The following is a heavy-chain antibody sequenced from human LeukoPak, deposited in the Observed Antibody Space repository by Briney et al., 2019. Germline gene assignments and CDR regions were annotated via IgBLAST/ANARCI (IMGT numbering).Heavy chain of an antibody. Sequence: GSLRLSCAASGFTFSSYAMSWVRQAPGKGLEWVSAISGSGGSTYYADSVKGRFTISRDNSKNTLYLQMNSLRAEDTAVYYCAKAKITMIVVVPPDAFDIWGQGTMVTVSS. V-gene: IGHV3-23*01. CDR1: GFTFSSYA. CDR2: ISGSGGST. J-gene: IGHJ3*02. D-gene: IGHD3-22*01. CDR3: AKAKITMIVVVPPDAFDI.